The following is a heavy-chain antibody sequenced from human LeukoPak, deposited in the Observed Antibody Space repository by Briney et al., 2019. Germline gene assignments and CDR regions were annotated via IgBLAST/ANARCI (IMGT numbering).Heavy chain of an antibody. J-gene: IGHJ6*03. Sequence: GGSLRLSCAASGFTFSSYWMSWVRQAPGKGLEWVANIKQDGSEKYYVDSVKGRFTISRDNAKNSLYLQMNSLRAEDTAVYYCARVRRSALTYYYYYYYMDVWGKGTTVTVSS. V-gene: IGHV3-7*01. D-gene: IGHD3-3*01. CDR1: GFTFSSYW. CDR3: ARVRRSALTYYYYYYYMDV. CDR2: IKQDGSEK.